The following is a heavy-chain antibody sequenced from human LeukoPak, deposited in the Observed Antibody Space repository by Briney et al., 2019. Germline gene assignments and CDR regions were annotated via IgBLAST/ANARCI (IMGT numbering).Heavy chain of an antibody. CDR1: GYRFTSYD. J-gene: IGHJ4*02. D-gene: IGHD3-22*01. V-gene: IGHV1-8*01. CDR3: ARGSENNFDSSGPIGF. CDR2: MNPHSGTT. Sequence: ASVTVSCKTSGYRFTSYDLNWVRQTTGQGLEWMGWMNPHSGTTGYAQTFQGRLTLPRNTSISTAYLELSSLTSEDTAVYYCARGSENNFDSSGPIGFWGQGTLVTVSS.